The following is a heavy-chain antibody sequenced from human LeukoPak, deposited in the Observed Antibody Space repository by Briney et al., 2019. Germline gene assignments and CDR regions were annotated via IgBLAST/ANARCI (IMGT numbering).Heavy chain of an antibody. CDR2: IKFDGSEK. Sequence: QSGGSLRLSCAASGFTFSSYAMSWVRQAPGEGLEWVATIKFDGSEKTYVDSVKGRFTISRDNTKNSLYLQMNSLRAEDTAVYYCARDPPYSYFDYWGQGTLVTVSS. CDR1: GFTFSSYA. D-gene: IGHD1-26*01. CDR3: ARDPPYSYFDY. J-gene: IGHJ4*02. V-gene: IGHV3-7*01.